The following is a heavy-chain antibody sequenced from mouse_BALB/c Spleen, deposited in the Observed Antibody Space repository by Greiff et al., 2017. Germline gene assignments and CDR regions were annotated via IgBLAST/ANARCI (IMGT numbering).Heavy chain of an antibody. CDR2: INPYNDGT. Sequence: VQLQQSGPELVKPGASVKMSCKASGYTFTSYVMHWVKQKPGQGLEWIGYINPYNDGTKYNEKFKGKATLTSDKSSSTAYMERSSLTSEDSAVYYCARGGNYYAMDYWGQGTSVTVSS. CDR3: ARGGNYYAMDY. CDR1: GYTFTSYV. D-gene: IGHD2-1*01. J-gene: IGHJ4*01. V-gene: IGHV1-14*01.